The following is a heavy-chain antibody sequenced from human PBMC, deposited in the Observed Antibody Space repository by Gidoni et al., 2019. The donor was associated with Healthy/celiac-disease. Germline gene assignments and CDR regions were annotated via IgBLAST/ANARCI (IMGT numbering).Heavy chain of an antibody. CDR2: IYHSGST. J-gene: IGHJ1*01. CDR3: ARDHSIGYGDHALGYFQH. D-gene: IGHD4-17*01. CDR1: GGSIRLSNW. V-gene: IGHV4-4*02. Sequence: QVQLQESRPGLVKPSGTLSLPCAVSGGSIRLSNWWRWVRQPPGKGLEWIGEIYHSGSTNSNPSLKSRVTISVDKSKNQFSLKLSSVTAADTAVYYCARDHSIGYGDHALGYFQHWGQGTLVTVSS.